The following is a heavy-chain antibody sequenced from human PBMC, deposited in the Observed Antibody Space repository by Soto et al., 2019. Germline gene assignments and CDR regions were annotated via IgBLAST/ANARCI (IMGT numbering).Heavy chain of an antibody. CDR3: AKGHGSVYYRVDQ. CDR1: GGTLSSYS. D-gene: IGHD3-22*01. V-gene: IGHV1-69*02. Sequence: QVQLVQSGAEVKKPGSSVKVSCKASGGTLSSYSISWVRQAPGQGLEWMGRIIPITGIANYSQKCPASVKIIAAKSTSTVYMELSSVGYEDTAVYYCAKGHGSVYYRVDQWGQGTLVTVSS. J-gene: IGHJ4*02. CDR2: IIPITGIA.